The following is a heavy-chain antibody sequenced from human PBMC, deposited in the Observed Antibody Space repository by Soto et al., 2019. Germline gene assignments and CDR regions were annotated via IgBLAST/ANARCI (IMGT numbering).Heavy chain of an antibody. CDR1: GFTFSSYV. CDR3: AKDAATTFQYYYYGMDV. CDR2: ISGSGGGT. V-gene: IGHV3-23*01. J-gene: IGHJ6*02. D-gene: IGHD3-16*01. Sequence: EVQLLESGGCVVQPGGSLRLSCAVSGFTFSSYVMSWVRQAPGKGLEWVSSISGSGGGTHYAESVKGRFIISRDNSKNMLYLQVNSLSAEDTAVYYCAKDAATTFQYYYYGMDVWGQGTTVTVSS.